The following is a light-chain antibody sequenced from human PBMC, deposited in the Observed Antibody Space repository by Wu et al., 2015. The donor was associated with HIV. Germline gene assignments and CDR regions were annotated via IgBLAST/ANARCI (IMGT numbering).Light chain of an antibody. J-gene: IGKJ4*01. V-gene: IGKV3-15*01. CDR1: RSLGDK. Sequence: EIIMTQSPAILSVSPGERATLSCRASRSLGDKLVWYQQKPGQAPRLLIYDASTRATGIPTRFSGSGSGTEFTLTISSVQSADFAIYYCQQYNDWRPLTFGGGTRVEIK. CDR2: DAS. CDR3: QQYNDWRPLT.